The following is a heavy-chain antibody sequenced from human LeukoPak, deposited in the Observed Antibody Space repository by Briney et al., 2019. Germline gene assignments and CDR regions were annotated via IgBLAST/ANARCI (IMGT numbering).Heavy chain of an antibody. J-gene: IGHJ3*02. CDR2: INHSGST. CDR1: GGSFSGYY. D-gene: IGHD3-22*01. Sequence: SETLSLTCAVYGGSFSGYYWSWIRQPPGKGLEWIGEINHSGSTNYNPSLKSRVTISVDTSKNQFSLKLSSVTAADTAVYYCAREFRYYDSSGYADAFDIWGQGTMVTVSS. V-gene: IGHV4-34*01. CDR3: AREFRYYDSSGYADAFDI.